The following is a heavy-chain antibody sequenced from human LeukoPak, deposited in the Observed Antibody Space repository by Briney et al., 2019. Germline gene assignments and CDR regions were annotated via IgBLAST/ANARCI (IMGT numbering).Heavy chain of an antibody. J-gene: IGHJ4*02. V-gene: IGHV4-38-2*02. CDR1: GYSISSGYY. CDR3: GRSAGFVHFDH. CDR2: IYHSGST. D-gene: IGHD3-16*01. Sequence: SETLSLTCTVSGYSISSGYYWGWIRQPPGKGLEWIGSIYHSGSTYYNPSLKSRVTISVDTSKNQFSLKLSSVTAADTAVYYCGRSAGFVHFDHWGQGTLVTVSS.